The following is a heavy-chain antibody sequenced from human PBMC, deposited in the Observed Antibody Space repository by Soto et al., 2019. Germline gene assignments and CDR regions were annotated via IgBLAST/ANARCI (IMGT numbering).Heavy chain of an antibody. CDR2: TSAYNGNT. CDR1: GYTFTSYG. D-gene: IGHD6-19*01. J-gene: IGHJ6*02. V-gene: IGHV1-18*01. CDR3: ARRQWLVGGYYYGMDV. Sequence: QVQLVQSVAEVKKPGASVKVSCKASGYTFTSYGISWVRQAPGQGLEWMGWTSAYNGNTNYAQKLQGRVTMTTDTTTSTAYMELRSLRSDDTAVYYCARRQWLVGGYYYGMDVWGQGTTVTVSS.